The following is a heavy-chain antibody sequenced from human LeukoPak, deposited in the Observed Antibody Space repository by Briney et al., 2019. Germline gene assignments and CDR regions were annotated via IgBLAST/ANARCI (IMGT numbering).Heavy chain of an antibody. CDR2: ISSSSSYI. J-gene: IGHJ4*02. V-gene: IGHV3-21*01. Sequence: PGGSLRLSCAASGFTFSSYSMNWVRQAPGKGLEWVSSISSSSSYIYYADSVKGRFTISRDNAKNSLYLQVNSLRAEDTAVYYCARDLQWLVPGYWGQGTLVTVSS. CDR1: GFTFSSYS. D-gene: IGHD6-19*01. CDR3: ARDLQWLVPGY.